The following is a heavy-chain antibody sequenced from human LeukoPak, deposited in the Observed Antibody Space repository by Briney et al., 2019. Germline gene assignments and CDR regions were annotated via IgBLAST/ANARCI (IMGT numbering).Heavy chain of an antibody. CDR3: ARGPNYSNFGSAYYYYMDV. CDR2: MNLQSGNT. J-gene: IGHJ6*03. V-gene: IGHV1-8*03. D-gene: IGHD4-11*01. CDR1: GYMFTNYG. Sequence: ASVTVSCKASGYMFTNYGINWVRQATGQGLEWMGWMNLQSGNTGYAQKFRGRVTITRDTSITTAYMELSSLRSEDTAVYYCARGPNYSNFGSAYYYYMDVWGKGTTVTVSS.